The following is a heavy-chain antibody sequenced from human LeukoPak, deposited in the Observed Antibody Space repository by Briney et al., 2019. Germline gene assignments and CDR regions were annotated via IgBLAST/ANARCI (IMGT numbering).Heavy chain of an antibody. CDR3: AREEPLGELGSY. J-gene: IGHJ4*02. V-gene: IGHV3-48*03. CDR1: GFTFSSYE. CDR2: ISSSGSTI. Sequence: GGSLRLSCAASGFTFSSYEMNWVRQAPGKGLEWVSYISSSGSTIYYADSVKGRFTISRDNAKNSLYLQMNSLRAEDTAVYYCAREEPLGELGSYWGQGTLVTVSS. D-gene: IGHD1-26*01.